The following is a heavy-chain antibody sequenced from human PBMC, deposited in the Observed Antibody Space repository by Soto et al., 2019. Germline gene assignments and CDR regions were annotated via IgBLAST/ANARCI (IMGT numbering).Heavy chain of an antibody. J-gene: IGHJ4*02. D-gene: IGHD6-13*01. CDR1: GGSFSGYY. V-gene: IGHV4-34*01. Sequence: SETLSLTCAVYGGSFSGYYWSWIRQPPGKGLEWIGEINHSGSTNYNPSLKSRVTISVDTSKNQFSLKLSSVTAADTAVYYCARRGQQLALGLYYFDYWGQGTLVTVPQ. CDR3: ARRGQQLALGLYYFDY. CDR2: INHSGST.